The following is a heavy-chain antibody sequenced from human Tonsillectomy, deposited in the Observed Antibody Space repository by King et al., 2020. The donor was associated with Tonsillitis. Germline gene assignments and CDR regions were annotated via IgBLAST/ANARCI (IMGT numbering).Heavy chain of an antibody. Sequence: VQLVESGGGLVKPGGSLRLSCAASGFTFSDAWMSWVRQAPGKGLEWVGRIKTKSDDGTTDYAAPVRGRFTISRDDSQNTLYLQMNSLRAEDTAVYYCARDRPDYGGNFDGFDYWGQGTLITVSS. CDR1: GFTFSDAW. V-gene: IGHV3-15*01. CDR3: ARDRPDYGGNFDGFDY. D-gene: IGHD4-23*01. J-gene: IGHJ4*02. CDR2: IKTKSDDGTT.